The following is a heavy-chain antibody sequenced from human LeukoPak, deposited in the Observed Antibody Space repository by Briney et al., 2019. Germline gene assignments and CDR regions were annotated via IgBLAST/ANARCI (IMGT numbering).Heavy chain of an antibody. J-gene: IGHJ4*02. V-gene: IGHV4-38-2*01. CDR3: AIGPGYGSGWYLY. D-gene: IGHD6-19*01. CDR2: IYHSGST. CDR1: GYSFSSGYY. Sequence: PSETLSLTCAVSGYSFSSGYYWGWIRQPPGKGLEWIVSIYHSGSTYYNPSLKSRATISVDTTKNQFSLKLSSVTAADTAVYHCAIGPGYGSGWYLYWGQGTLVTVSS.